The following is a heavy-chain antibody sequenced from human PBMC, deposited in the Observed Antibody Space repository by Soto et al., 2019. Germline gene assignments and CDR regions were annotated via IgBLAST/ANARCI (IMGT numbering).Heavy chain of an antibody. CDR2: IIPIFGTG. CDR3: ARDRRESTGGGALGAVDY. CDR1: GATFSSYA. Sequence: ASVKVSCKASGATFSSYAISWVRQAPGQGPAWMGRIIPIFGTGNYVQKCQGRVTITADGFTSTAYMELCSLRAVDTAVYYCARDRRESTGGGALGAVDYWGRGTLVMVSS. D-gene: IGHD2-21*01. V-gene: IGHV1-69*13. J-gene: IGHJ4*02.